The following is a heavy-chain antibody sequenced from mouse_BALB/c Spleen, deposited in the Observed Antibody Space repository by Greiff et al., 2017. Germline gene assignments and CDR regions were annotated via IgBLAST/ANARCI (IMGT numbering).Heavy chain of an antibody. CDR2: IRLKSNNYAT. D-gene: IGHD4-1*01. CDR3: TSPGTEGY. Sequence: EVHLVESGGGLVQPGGSMKLSCVASGFTFSNYWMNWVRQSPEKGLEWVAEIRLKSNNYATHYAESVKGRFTISRDDSKSSVYLQMNNLRAEDTGIYYCTSPGTEGYWGQGTTLTVSS. CDR1: GFTFSNYW. J-gene: IGHJ2*01. V-gene: IGHV6-6*02.